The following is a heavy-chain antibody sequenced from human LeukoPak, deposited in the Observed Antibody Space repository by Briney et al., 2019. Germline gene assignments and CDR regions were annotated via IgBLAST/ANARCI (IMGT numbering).Heavy chain of an antibody. Sequence: GGSLRLSCAVSGFTFSSYGMHWVRQAPGKGLEWVAVIWYDGSNKYYADSVKGRFTIPRDNSKNTLYLQMNSLRAEDTAVYYCARDFTAYYYDSSGYYPTHTFDYWGQGTLVTVSS. CDR2: IWYDGSNK. J-gene: IGHJ4*02. CDR1: GFTFSSYG. CDR3: ARDFTAYYYDSSGYYPTHTFDY. V-gene: IGHV3-33*08. D-gene: IGHD3-22*01.